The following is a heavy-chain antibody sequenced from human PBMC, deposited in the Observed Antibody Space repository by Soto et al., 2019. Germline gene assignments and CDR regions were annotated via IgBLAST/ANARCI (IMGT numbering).Heavy chain of an antibody. CDR1: GVSISNYY. CDR3: ARAVLPAAAPFDY. J-gene: IGHJ4*02. D-gene: IGHD2-2*01. V-gene: IGHV4-59*01. Sequence: QVQLQESGPRLVKPSETLSLTFIVSGVSISNYYRSWIRQPPGKGLEWIGYIYYSGSTNYNPSLQSRVTISVDTSKNQFSLKLSSVTAADTAVYYCARAVLPAAAPFDYWGQGTLVTVSS. CDR2: IYYSGST.